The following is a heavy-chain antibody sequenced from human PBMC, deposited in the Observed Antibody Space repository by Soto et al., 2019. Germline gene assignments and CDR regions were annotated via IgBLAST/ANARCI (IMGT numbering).Heavy chain of an antibody. V-gene: IGHV4-4*07. D-gene: IGHD3-10*01. CDR3: AREFYGSGSYLYFDS. CDR1: GGSISTYY. J-gene: IGHJ4*02. Sequence: SETLSLTCTVSGGSISTYYWSWIRQPAGKGLEWIGRVYTSGSTNYNPSLKSRVTMSVDTSKNHFSLRLSSVTAADTAVYYCAREFYGSGSYLYFDSWGQGTLVTVSS. CDR2: VYTSGST.